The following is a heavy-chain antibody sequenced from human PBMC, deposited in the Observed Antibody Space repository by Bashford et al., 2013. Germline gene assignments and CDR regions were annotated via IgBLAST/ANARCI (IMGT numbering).Heavy chain of an antibody. CDR1: GASVSSNSYY. D-gene: IGHD3-10*01. CDR3: ARGSGSYHYFDY. Sequence: SETLSLTCTVSGASVSSNSYYWSWIRQPPGKGLEWIGYIYYTGNTNYNPSLKSRVTILIDTSKNQFSLRLSSVTAADTAVYYCARGSGSYHYFDYVGPGNPGHRLL. J-gene: IGHJ4*02. CDR2: IYYTGNT. V-gene: IGHV4-61*01.